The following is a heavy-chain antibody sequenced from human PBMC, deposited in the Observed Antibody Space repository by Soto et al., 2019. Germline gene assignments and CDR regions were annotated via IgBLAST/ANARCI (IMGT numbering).Heavy chain of an antibody. J-gene: IGHJ4*02. V-gene: IGHV2-5*02. CDR3: AHRRERPAPFDY. CDR1: GFSLSTSGVG. D-gene: IGHD2-2*01. CDR2: IYWDDDK. Sequence: QITLKESGPPLVNPTQTLTLTCTFSGFSLSTSGVGVGWIRQPPGKALEWLALIYWDDDKRYSPSLKSRLTITKDTSKNQVVLTLTNMDSVDTATYYCAHRRERPAPFDYWGQGTLVTVSS.